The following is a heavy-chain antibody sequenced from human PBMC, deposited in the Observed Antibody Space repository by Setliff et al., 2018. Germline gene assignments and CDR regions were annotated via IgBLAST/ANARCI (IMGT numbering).Heavy chain of an antibody. CDR1: GDSMNSGVYY. D-gene: IGHD1-1*01. CDR2: IYSGGTT. Sequence: PSETLSPTCKVSGDSMNSGVYYWAWIRQPPGKGLEWIGRIYSGGTTYYNSSLKSRVTISVDTSKSQFSLRLNSVTAADTAVYYCARTGTYRYFDYWGRGTLVTVSS. J-gene: IGHJ4*02. CDR3: ARTGTYRYFDY. V-gene: IGHV4-39*01.